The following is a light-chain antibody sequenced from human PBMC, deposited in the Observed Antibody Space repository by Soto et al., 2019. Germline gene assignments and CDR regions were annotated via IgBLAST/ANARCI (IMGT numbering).Light chain of an antibody. V-gene: IGKV3-20*01. J-gene: IGKJ3*01. CDR2: GAS. CDR1: QSVSSSY. Sequence: EIVLTQSPGTLSLSPGERATLSCRASQSVSSSYLAWYQQKPGQAPRLLIHGASSRATGIPDRFSGSGSGTDFPLTISRLVPEDFAVYYCQQYGSSPPITFGPGTKVDIK. CDR3: QQYGSSPPIT.